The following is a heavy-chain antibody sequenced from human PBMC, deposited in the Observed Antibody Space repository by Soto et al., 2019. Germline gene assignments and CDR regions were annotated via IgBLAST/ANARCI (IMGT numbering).Heavy chain of an antibody. Sequence: EVQLVESGGGLVRPGGSLRLSCVASEFTFSSYWMHWVRQTPGKGLVWVSRLNEDGSFTSYADSVKGRFTIFRDNAKNTLYLKLNGRGAGDTAVYYCARVLWGGGDVWGQGTTVTVSS. V-gene: IGHV3-74*01. CDR1: EFTFSSYW. J-gene: IGHJ6*02. D-gene: IGHD7-27*01. CDR3: ARVLWGGGDV. CDR2: LNEDGSFT.